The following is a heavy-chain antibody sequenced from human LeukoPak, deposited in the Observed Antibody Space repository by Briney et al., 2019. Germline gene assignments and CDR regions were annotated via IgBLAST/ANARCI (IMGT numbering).Heavy chain of an antibody. CDR2: IWSDGSNK. D-gene: IGHD4-11*01. CDR1: GFTFNHFG. Sequence: GGSLRLSCAASGFTFNHFGMHWVRQAPGKGLEWVAFIWSDGSNKLYADSVRGRFTISRDDSRKTVYLQMDRMTAEDTAIYYCAKDAQRGFDYSNSLEYWGEGALVTASS. J-gene: IGHJ4*02. V-gene: IGHV3-30*02. CDR3: AKDAQRGFDYSNSLEY.